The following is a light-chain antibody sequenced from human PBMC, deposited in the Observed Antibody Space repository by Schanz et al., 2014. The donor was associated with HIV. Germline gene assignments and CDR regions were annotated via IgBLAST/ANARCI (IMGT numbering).Light chain of an antibody. V-gene: IGLV1-47*01. CDR3: ASWDDSLNGQV. CDR2: RNN. J-gene: IGLJ1*01. Sequence: QSVLTQPPSASGTPGQRVSISCSGSSSNIGANYVYWYHQLPGTAPKLLIYRNNQRPSGVPDRFSGSKSGTSASLAISGLQSEDEADYYCASWDDSLNGQVFGTGTKLTVL. CDR1: SSNIGANY.